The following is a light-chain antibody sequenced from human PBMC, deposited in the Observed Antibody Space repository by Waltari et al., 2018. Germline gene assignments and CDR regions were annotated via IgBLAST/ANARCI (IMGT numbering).Light chain of an antibody. Sequence: QSALTQPASVSGTPGQSITISCPGTSSDVGHYNYVSWYQPHSGKAPKLIIYEVTNRPSGVSDRFSAAKSGNTASLTISGLQTEDEADYYCSSFTTSHTLLFGGGTKLTV. CDR3: SSFTTSHTLL. CDR1: SSDVGHYNY. V-gene: IGLV2-14*01. J-gene: IGLJ2*01. CDR2: EVT.